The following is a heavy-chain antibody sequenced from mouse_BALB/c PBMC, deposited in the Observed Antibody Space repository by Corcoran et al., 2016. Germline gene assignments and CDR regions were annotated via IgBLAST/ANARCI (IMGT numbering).Heavy chain of an antibody. CDR1: GFNIKDTY. V-gene: IGHV14-3*02. Sequence: EVQLQQSGAELVKPGASVKLSCTASGFNIKDTYMHWVKQRPEQGLEWIGRIDPANGNTQYDPKFQGQATITEDTSSNTAYLQLSSLTSEDTAVYYCARWDWYFVGWGAGTTVTVSS. CDR3: ARWDWYFVG. CDR2: IDPANGNT. J-gene: IGHJ1*01.